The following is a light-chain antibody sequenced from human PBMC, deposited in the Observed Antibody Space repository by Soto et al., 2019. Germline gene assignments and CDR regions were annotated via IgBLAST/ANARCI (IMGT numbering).Light chain of an antibody. CDR3: QQYDNLPLT. V-gene: IGKV1-33*01. CDR2: DAS. Sequence: DIQMTQSPSSLSASVGDRVTITCQASRDISNYLNWYQQKPGKAPKLLIYDASNLETGVPSRFSGSASETDFTFTISSLQPEDIATYFCQQYDNLPLTFGGGTKVEIK. CDR1: RDISNY. J-gene: IGKJ4*01.